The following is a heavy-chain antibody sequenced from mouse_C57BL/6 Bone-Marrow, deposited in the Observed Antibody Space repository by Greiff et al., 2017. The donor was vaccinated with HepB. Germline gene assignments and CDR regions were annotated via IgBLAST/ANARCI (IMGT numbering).Heavy chain of an antibody. Sequence: EVNVVESGGDLVKPGGSLKLSCAASGFTFSSYGMSWVRQTPDKRLEWVATISSGGSYTYYPDSVKGRFTISRDNAKNTLYLQMSSLKSEDTAMYYCANYEGFAYWGQGTLVTVSA. CDR2: ISSGGSYT. D-gene: IGHD1-1*01. J-gene: IGHJ3*01. V-gene: IGHV5-6*01. CDR1: GFTFSSYG. CDR3: ANYEGFAY.